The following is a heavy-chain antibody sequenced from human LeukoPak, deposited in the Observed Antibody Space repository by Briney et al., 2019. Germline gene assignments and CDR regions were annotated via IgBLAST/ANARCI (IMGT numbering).Heavy chain of an antibody. J-gene: IGHJ4*02. CDR2: IYDSGST. CDR3: TRGLLVGNTGYYFDY. V-gene: IGHV4-59*13. CDR1: GGSISGYY. D-gene: IGHD1-26*01. Sequence: TSETLSLTCSVSGGSISGYYWTWIRQPPGKGLEWIGYIYDSGSTNYHPSLTSRVTLSMDTSKKQFSLKLSSVTAADTAVYYCTRGLLVGNTGYYFDYWGQGTLVTVSS.